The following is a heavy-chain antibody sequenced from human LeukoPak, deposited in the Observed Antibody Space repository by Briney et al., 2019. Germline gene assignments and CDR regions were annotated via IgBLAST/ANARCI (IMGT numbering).Heavy chain of an antibody. J-gene: IGHJ3*01. Sequence: GGSLRLSCAASGFTFSSYWMSWVRQAPGEGMEWVANIKQDGSEKYYVDSVKGRFTISRDNAKNSLYLQMNSLRAEDTAVYYCARSSYSSSSSVWGQGTMVTVSS. CDR1: GFTFSSYW. D-gene: IGHD6-6*01. CDR2: IKQDGSEK. CDR3: ARSSYSSSSSV. V-gene: IGHV3-7*03.